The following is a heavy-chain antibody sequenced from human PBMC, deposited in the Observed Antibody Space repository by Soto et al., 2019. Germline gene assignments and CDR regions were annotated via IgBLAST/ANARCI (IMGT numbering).Heavy chain of an antibody. CDR3: ARDPRPSIAVAGTREQYYYYYGMDV. D-gene: IGHD6-19*01. CDR2: ISYDGSNK. Sequence: QVQLVESGGGVVQPGRSLRLSCAASGFTFSSYAMHWVRQAPGKGLEWVAVISYDGSNKYYADSVKGRFTTSRDNSKNTLYLQMNSLRAEDTAVYYCARDPRPSIAVAGTREQYYYYYGMDVCGQGTTVTVSS. J-gene: IGHJ6*02. V-gene: IGHV3-30-3*01. CDR1: GFTFSSYA.